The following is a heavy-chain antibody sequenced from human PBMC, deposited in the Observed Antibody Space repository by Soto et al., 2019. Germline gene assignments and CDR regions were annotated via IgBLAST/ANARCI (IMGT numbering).Heavy chain of an antibody. V-gene: IGHV4-34*01. Sequence: SETQSLTCAVYDGSFRDYSWNWIRQPPGKGLEWIGEINHSGSTNYNPSLKSRVTISIDTSKNQFSLKVISVTAADTAVYYCARGNVRKPNTFYYASDSPRQNWFDPWGQGSLVTVSS. CDR2: INHSGST. CDR1: DGSFRDYS. D-gene: IGHD3-10*01. J-gene: IGHJ5*02. CDR3: ARGNVRKPNTFYYASDSPRQNWFDP.